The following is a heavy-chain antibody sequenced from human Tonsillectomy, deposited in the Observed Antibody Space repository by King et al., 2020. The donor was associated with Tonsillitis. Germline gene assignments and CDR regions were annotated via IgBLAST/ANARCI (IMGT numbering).Heavy chain of an antibody. D-gene: IGHD3-10*01. J-gene: IGHJ4*02. CDR1: GGSIIGRSYY. CDR3: VGHIAYDFGSGSPAADY. CDR2: IYCTWNT. V-gene: IGHV4-39*01. Sequence: LPLQESGPGLVKPSETLSRPCPVSGGSIIGRSYYWGWIRQPPGKGLGWIFNIYCTWNTEYHPSLKSRVTMSVDTSKNPFSMRLTSVTAADTAVYFRVGHIAYDFGSGSPAADYWGQGTLVTVSS.